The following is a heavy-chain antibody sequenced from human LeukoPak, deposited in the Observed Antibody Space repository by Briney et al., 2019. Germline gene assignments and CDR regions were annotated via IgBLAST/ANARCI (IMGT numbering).Heavy chain of an antibody. J-gene: IGHJ4*02. CDR2: ISGSGGST. D-gene: IGHD3-10*01. V-gene: IGHV3-23*01. Sequence: GGSLRLSCAASGLTFSSYAMSWVRQAPGKGLEWVSVISGSGGSTYYADSVKGRFTISRDNSKNTLYLQMNSLRAEDTAVYYCAKVGPLWFGIYDYWGQGTLVTVSS. CDR1: GLTFSSYA. CDR3: AKVGPLWFGIYDY.